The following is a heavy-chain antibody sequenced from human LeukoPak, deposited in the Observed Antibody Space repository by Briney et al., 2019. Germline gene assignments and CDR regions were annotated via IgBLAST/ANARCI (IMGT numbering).Heavy chain of an antibody. V-gene: IGHV4-59*01. CDR2: IYYTGTT. CDR3: ASKSTDHGELRFDH. CDR1: GDSTNTYF. D-gene: IGHD4-17*01. J-gene: IGHJ4*02. Sequence: PPETLSLTCTIPGDSTNTYFWSWIRQPPGKGLEWIGYIYYTGTTNYNPSLKSRVTISVDTSKNQFSLKVSSVTAADTGVYYCASKSTDHGELRFDHWGQGTLVTVSS.